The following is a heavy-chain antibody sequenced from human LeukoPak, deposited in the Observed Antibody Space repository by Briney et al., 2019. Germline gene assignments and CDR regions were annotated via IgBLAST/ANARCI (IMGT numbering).Heavy chain of an antibody. CDR3: SRGTAETAGIDF. D-gene: IGHD3-10*01. CDR2: INTDGSSA. Sequence: GGSLRLSCEASGFNFSNYWMHWVRQVPEKGLVWVLHINTDGSSATYGDSAKGRFIVSRDNAKNTLFLQMSSLRVEDTAVYYCSRGTAETAGIDFWGQGTLVTVSS. J-gene: IGHJ4*02. V-gene: IGHV3-74*03. CDR1: GFNFSNYW.